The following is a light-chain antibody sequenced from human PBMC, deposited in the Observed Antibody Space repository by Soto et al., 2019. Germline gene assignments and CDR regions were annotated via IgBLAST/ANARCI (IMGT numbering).Light chain of an antibody. CDR3: QQRSNWPIT. V-gene: IGKV3-11*01. CDR2: DAS. Sequence: TRSPPTLAVSAVEGSILSCRASQSVSSSLAWYQQKPGQAPRLLIYDASNRATGIPARFSGSGSGTDFTLTISSLEPEDFAVYYCQQRSNWPITFGRGTKVDIK. J-gene: IGKJ4*01. CDR1: QSVSSS.